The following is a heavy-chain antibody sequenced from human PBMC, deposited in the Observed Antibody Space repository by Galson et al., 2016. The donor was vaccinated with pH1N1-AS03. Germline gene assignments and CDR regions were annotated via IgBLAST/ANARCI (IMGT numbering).Heavy chain of an antibody. Sequence: SVKVSCKASGYIFTNFHVHWVRQAPGQGLEWMGWINPNNGVTNYAQKFEAWVTMTGDTSISTAYLELYGLKPDDTAVYYCARDPRGPCSSATCATTYYFDMDVWGQGTTVFVSS. V-gene: IGHV1-2*04. CDR1: GYIFTNFH. J-gene: IGHJ6*02. D-gene: IGHD1-26*01. CDR3: ARDPRGPCSSATCATTYYFDMDV. CDR2: INPNNGVT.